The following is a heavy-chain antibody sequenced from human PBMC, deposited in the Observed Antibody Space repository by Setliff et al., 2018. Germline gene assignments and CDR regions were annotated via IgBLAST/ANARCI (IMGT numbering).Heavy chain of an antibody. Sequence: ASVKVSCKASGDTFSTYTLSWVRQAPGQGLEWMGGIIPLLETVKYAQKFQGRVTITADKSTSTGYMELSSLRSEDTAVYYCARELRSPFWHIDYWGQGTLVTVSS. CDR3: ARELRSPFWHIDY. CDR1: GDTFSTYT. J-gene: IGHJ4*02. CDR2: IIPLLETV. V-gene: IGHV1-69*06. D-gene: IGHD3-16*01.